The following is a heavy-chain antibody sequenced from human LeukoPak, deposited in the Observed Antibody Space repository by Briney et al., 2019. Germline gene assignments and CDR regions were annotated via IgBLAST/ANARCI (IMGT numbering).Heavy chain of an antibody. Sequence: SETLSLTCTVSGGSIRSYYWSWIRQPPGKGLEWIGYIYYSGSTYYNPSLKSRVTTSVDTSKNQFSLKLSSVTAADTAVYYCARSRDAFDIWGQGTMVTVSS. V-gene: IGHV4-59*12. CDR3: ARSRDAFDI. J-gene: IGHJ3*02. CDR2: IYYSGST. CDR1: GGSIRSYY.